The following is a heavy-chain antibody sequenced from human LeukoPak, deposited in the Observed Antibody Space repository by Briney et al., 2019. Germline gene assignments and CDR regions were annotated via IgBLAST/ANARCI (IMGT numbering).Heavy chain of an antibody. J-gene: IGHJ5*02. CDR2: IYYSGST. Sequence: SETLSLTCTVSGASIGSYYWSWIRQPPGKGLEWIGYIYYSGSTNYNPSLKSRVTISVDTSKNQFSLKLSSVTAADTAVYYCARLVENYGDYVWFDPWGQGTLVTVSS. V-gene: IGHV4-59*08. CDR3: ARLVENYGDYVWFDP. D-gene: IGHD4-17*01. CDR1: GASIGSYY.